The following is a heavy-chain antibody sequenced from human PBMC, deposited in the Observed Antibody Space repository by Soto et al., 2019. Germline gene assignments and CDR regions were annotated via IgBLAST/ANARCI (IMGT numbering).Heavy chain of an antibody. CDR3: GRGWYFDL. V-gene: IGHV4-4*02. CDR1: GGSISSSNW. J-gene: IGHJ2*01. CDR2: IYHSGST. Sequence: QVQLQEPGPGLVKPSGTLSLTCAVSGGSISSSNWWSWVRQPPGKGLEWIGAIYHSGSTNYNPSLRSRVTISVEKSKNQFSLNLSSVAAADTAVYYCGRGWYFDLWGRGTLVTVSS.